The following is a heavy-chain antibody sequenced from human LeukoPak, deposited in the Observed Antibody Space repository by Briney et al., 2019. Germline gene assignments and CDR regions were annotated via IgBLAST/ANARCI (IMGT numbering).Heavy chain of an antibody. Sequence: PGGSLGLSCAASGFTFSSHWMTWVRQAPGKGLEWVANIKEDGSKKNYVDSVKGRFTISRDNAKSSLYLQMNSLRAEDTAVYYCATPLDYYDSSGFHQGGDWGQGTLVTVSS. CDR1: GFTFSSHW. D-gene: IGHD3-22*01. V-gene: IGHV3-7*03. CDR3: ATPLDYYDSSGFHQGGD. CDR2: IKEDGSKK. J-gene: IGHJ4*02.